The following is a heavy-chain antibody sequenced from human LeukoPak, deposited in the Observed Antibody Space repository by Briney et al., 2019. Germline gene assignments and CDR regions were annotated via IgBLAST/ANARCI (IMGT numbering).Heavy chain of an antibody. CDR3: ANRRLGRGAFDI. CDR2: ISGSDEST. J-gene: IGHJ3*02. V-gene: IGHV3-23*01. D-gene: IGHD7-27*01. Sequence: GGSLRLFCAASGFTFSSYDMSWIRQAPGKGLEWVSEISGSDESTKYVDSVKGRFTISRDNSKNTLYLLLNSLRVDDTAVYYCANRRLGRGAFDIWGKGTMVTVSS. CDR1: GFTFSSYD.